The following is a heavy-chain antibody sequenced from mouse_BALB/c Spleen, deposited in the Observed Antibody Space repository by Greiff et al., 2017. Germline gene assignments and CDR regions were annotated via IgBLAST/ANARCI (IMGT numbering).Heavy chain of an antibody. CDR2: ISSGSSTI. Sequence: EVQLVESGGGLVQPGGSRKLSCAASGFTFSSFGMHWVRQAPEKGLEWVAYISSGSSTIYYADTVKGRFTISRDNPKNTLFLQMTSLRSEDTAMYYCARGELGKGPGYWGQGTTLTVSS. J-gene: IGHJ2*01. CDR3: ARGELGKGPGY. D-gene: IGHD4-1*01. V-gene: IGHV5-17*02. CDR1: GFTFSSFG.